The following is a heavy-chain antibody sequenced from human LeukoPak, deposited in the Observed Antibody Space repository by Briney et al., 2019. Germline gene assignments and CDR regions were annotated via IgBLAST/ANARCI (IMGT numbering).Heavy chain of an antibody. D-gene: IGHD3-9*01. CDR1: GGSFSGYY. Sequence: SETLSLTCAVYGGSFSGYYWSWIRQPPGKGLEWIGEINHSGSTNYNPSLKSRVTISVDTSKNQFSLKLSSVTAADTAVYYCARVKPPYYDILTGPITYWGLGTLVTVSS. V-gene: IGHV4-34*01. CDR3: ARVKPPYYDILTGPITY. CDR2: INHSGST. J-gene: IGHJ4*02.